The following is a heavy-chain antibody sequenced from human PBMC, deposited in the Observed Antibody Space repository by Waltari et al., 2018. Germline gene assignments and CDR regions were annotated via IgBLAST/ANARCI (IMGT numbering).Heavy chain of an antibody. J-gene: IGHJ5*02. CDR2: ISGSGGST. Sequence: EVQLLESGGGLVQPGGSLRLSCAASGFTFSSYAMSWVRQAPGKGLEWVSAISGSGGSTYYADSVKGRFTISRDNSKNTLYLQMNSLRAEDTAVYYCAKASSICTGGVCPHYNWFDPWGQGTLVTVSS. CDR3: AKASSICTGGVCPHYNWFDP. CDR1: GFTFSSYA. V-gene: IGHV3-23*01. D-gene: IGHD2-8*02.